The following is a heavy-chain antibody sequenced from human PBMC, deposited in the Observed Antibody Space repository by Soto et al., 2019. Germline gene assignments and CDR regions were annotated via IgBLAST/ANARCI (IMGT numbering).Heavy chain of an antibody. CDR2: IYYSGST. D-gene: IGHD3-3*01. V-gene: IGHV4-31*03. J-gene: IGHJ6*02. CDR1: GGSISSGGYY. CDR3: ARGYQPSFWSGYYRAQYYYYYGMDV. Sequence: QVQLQESGPGLVKPSQTLSLTCTVSGGSISSGGYYWSWIRQHPGKGLEWIGYIYYSGSTYYNPSLKSRVTISVDTSKNQFSLKLSSVTAADTAVYYCARGYQPSFWSGYYRAQYYYYYGMDVWGQGTTVTVSS.